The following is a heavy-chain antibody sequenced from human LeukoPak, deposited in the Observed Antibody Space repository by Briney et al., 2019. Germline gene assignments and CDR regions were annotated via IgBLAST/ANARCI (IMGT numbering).Heavy chain of an antibody. Sequence: GGSLRLSCAASGFTFSSYSMNWVRQAPGKGLEWVSSISSTSSYIYYADSVKGRFTISRDNAKNSLYLQMNSLRAEDTAVYYCARPYCSGGSCYSNRNFDYWGQGTLVTVSS. D-gene: IGHD2-15*01. CDR3: ARPYCSGGSCYSNRNFDY. CDR2: ISSTSSYI. V-gene: IGHV3-21*01. J-gene: IGHJ4*02. CDR1: GFTFSSYS.